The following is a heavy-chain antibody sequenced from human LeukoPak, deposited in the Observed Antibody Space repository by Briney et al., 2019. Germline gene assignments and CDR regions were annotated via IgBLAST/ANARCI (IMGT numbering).Heavy chain of an antibody. CDR2: IKQDGSEK. D-gene: IGHD3-9*01. Sequence: PGGSLRLSCAASGFTFSSYWMSWVRQAPGKGLEWVANIKQDGSEKYYVDSVKGRFTISRDNAKNSLYLQMNSPRAEDTAVYYCARAVRDILTGYYLDYWGQGTLVTVSS. J-gene: IGHJ4*02. CDR3: ARAVRDILTGYYLDY. V-gene: IGHV3-7*01. CDR1: GFTFSSYW.